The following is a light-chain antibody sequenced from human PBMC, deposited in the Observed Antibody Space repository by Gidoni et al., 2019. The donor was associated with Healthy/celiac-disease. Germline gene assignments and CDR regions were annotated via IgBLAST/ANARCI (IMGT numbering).Light chain of an antibody. CDR3: QVWDSSSDHSVV. CDR1: NIGSKS. J-gene: IGLJ2*01. Sequence: SYVLTQPPSVSVAPGKTARITCGGNNIGSKSVHWYQQKPGQAPVLVIYYDSDRPSGMPERFFGSNSGNTATLTISRVEAGDEADYYCQVWDSSSDHSVVFGGGTKLTVL. V-gene: IGLV3-21*04. CDR2: YDS.